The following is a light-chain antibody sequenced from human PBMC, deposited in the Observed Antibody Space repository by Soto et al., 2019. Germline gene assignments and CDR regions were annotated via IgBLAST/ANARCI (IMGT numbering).Light chain of an antibody. J-gene: IGLJ1*01. CDR2: EVN. CDR1: SSDVGGCNY. Sequence: QSALTQPPPASGSPGQSVTISCTGTSSDVGGCNYVSWYQQHPGKAPKLIISEVNKRPAGVPDRFSGSQSGNTASLTVSGLQAEDEADYYCSSYAGTTNDVFGTGTKVTVL. V-gene: IGLV2-8*01. CDR3: SSYAGTTNDV.